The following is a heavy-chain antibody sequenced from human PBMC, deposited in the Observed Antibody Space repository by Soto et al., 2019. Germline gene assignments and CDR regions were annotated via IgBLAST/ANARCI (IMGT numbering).Heavy chain of an antibody. CDR3: AIDRGYGLVN. D-gene: IGHD5-12*01. CDR2: IIPMFGIT. Sequence: QVQLVQSGAEVKRPGSSVKVSCNVSGGTLSSYGFNWVRQAPGQGLEWMGGIIPMFGITNHTQKFQDRITISADASTNPAYMELSSLGAVDTDIYYCAIDRGYGLVNWGKGSLISVSS. J-gene: IGHJ4*02. CDR1: GGTLSSYG. V-gene: IGHV1-69*12.